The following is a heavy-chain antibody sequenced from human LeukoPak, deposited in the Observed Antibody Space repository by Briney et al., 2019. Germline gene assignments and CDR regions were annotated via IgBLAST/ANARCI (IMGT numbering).Heavy chain of an antibody. CDR1: GFTFTDSA. J-gene: IGHJ4*02. Sequence: PGGSLRLSCAASGFTFTDSAMTWVRQAPGKGLEWVSAISTSVGDTIYTDSVKDRFTISRDNSKNTLYLQMNSLRADDTAIYYCAKGGNYAPLDYWGQGTLVTVSS. D-gene: IGHD1-7*01. CDR3: AKGGNYAPLDY. CDR2: ISTSVGDT. V-gene: IGHV3-23*01.